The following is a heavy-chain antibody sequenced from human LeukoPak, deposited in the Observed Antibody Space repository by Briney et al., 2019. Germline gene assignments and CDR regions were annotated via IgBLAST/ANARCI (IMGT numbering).Heavy chain of an antibody. CDR1: GFTFSSYA. V-gene: IGHV3-23*01. D-gene: IGHD6-13*01. Sequence: GGSLRLSWAGSGFTFSSYAISWVRQAPGKGLEWVSSISGSGSSTYYADSVGGRFTISRDNSKNTLYLQMNSLRTEDTVVYYCANPSNLAGSWGFDPWGQGTLVTVSS. J-gene: IGHJ5*02. CDR3: ANPSNLAGSWGFDP. CDR2: ISGSGSST.